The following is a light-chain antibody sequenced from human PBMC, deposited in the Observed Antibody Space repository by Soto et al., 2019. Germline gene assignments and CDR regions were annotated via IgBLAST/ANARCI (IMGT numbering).Light chain of an antibody. CDR3: GSYAGSKSWV. Sequence: QSALTQPPSASGSPGQSVTISCTGTSSDIGSYKYVSWYQQHPGKAPQVMIYEVSKRPSGVPDRFSGSKSGNTASLNVSGLQAEDEADYYCGSYAGSKSWVFGTGTKVTVL. V-gene: IGLV2-8*01. CDR2: EVS. CDR1: SSDIGSYKY. J-gene: IGLJ1*01.